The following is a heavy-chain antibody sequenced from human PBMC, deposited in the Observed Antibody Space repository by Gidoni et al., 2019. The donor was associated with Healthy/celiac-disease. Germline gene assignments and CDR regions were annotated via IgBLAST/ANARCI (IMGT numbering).Heavy chain of an antibody. Sequence: QVQLVQSGAEVKKPASSVKVSCKASGGTFSSYTISWVRPAPGQGLEWMGRSIPILGIANYAQKFQGRVTITADKSTSTAYMELSSLRSEDTAVYYCARDYYGSGSYYEGVNWFDPWGQGTLVTVSS. D-gene: IGHD3-10*01. CDR1: GGTFSSYT. J-gene: IGHJ5*02. CDR3: ARDYYGSGSYYEGVNWFDP. V-gene: IGHV1-69*08. CDR2: SIPILGIA.